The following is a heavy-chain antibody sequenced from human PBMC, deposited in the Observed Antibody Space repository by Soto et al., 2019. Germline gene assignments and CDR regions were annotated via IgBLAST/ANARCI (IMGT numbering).Heavy chain of an antibody. Sequence: ASVKVSCKASGYTCTVYYMHCVLQSPGQGLEWMGWINPNSGGTNYAQKFQGRVTMTRDTSISTAYMELSRLRSDDTAVYYCARTLYSSSWSDYWGQGTLVTVSS. V-gene: IGHV1-2*02. CDR2: INPNSGGT. CDR3: ARTLYSSSWSDY. J-gene: IGHJ4*02. CDR1: GYTCTVYY. D-gene: IGHD6-13*01.